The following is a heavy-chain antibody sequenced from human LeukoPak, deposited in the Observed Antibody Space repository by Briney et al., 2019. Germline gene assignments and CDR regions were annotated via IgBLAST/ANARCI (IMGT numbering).Heavy chain of an antibody. CDR3: ARVHNWNPMEYYFDY. CDR2: IIPIFGTA. D-gene: IGHD1-1*01. Sequence: SVKVSCKASGGTFSSYAISWVRQAPGQGLEWMGGIIPIFGTANYAQKFQGRVTITTDESTSTAYMELSSLRSGDTAVYYCARVHNWNPMEYYFDYWGQGTLVTVSS. V-gene: IGHV1-69*05. J-gene: IGHJ4*02. CDR1: GGTFSSYA.